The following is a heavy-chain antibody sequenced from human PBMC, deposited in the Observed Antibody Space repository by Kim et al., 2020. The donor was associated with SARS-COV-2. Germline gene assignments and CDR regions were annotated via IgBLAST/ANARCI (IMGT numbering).Heavy chain of an antibody. D-gene: IGHD3-10*01. J-gene: IGHJ6*02. CDR1: GYTFTGYY. Sequence: ASVKVSCKASGYTFTGYYMHWVRQAPGQGLEWMGRINPNSGGTNYAQKFQGRVTMTRDTSISTAYMELSRLRSDDTAVYYCARWVDGSGSFFGPYYYYGMDVWGQGTTVTVSS. V-gene: IGHV1-2*06. CDR2: INPNSGGT. CDR3: ARWVDGSGSFFGPYYYYGMDV.